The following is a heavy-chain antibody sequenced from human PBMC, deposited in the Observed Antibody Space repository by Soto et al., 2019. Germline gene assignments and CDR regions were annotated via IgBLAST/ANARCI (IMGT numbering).Heavy chain of an antibody. D-gene: IGHD6-13*01. CDR2: INAGNGNT. CDR1: GYTFTSYA. Sequence: ASVKVSCKASGYTFTSYAMHWVRQAPGQRLEWMGWINAGNGNTKYSQNFQGRVTITTDTSASTAYMELRSLRSDDTAVYYCARDWAAAGTFDYWGQGTLVTVSS. J-gene: IGHJ4*02. CDR3: ARDWAAAGTFDY. V-gene: IGHV1-3*01.